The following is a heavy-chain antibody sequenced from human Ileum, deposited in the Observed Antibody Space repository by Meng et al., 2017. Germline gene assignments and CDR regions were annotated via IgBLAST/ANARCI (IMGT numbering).Heavy chain of an antibody. CDR3: ATSQYHEQVDY. V-gene: IGHV3-23*04. Sequence: EVQRGGGGGGLVQPGGSLRLSCAASGFSFNSNVMRWVRQAPGQGLEWVSSISASGADTYYADSVKGRFTTSRDNSRTTVYLQMNSLRGDDTAVYYCATSQYHEQVDYWGQGTLVTVSS. CDR2: ISASGADT. J-gene: IGHJ4*02. D-gene: IGHD1/OR15-1a*01. CDR1: GFSFNSNV.